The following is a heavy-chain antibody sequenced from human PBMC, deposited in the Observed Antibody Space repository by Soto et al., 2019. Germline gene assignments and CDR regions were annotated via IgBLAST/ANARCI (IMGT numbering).Heavy chain of an antibody. D-gene: IGHD3-3*01. CDR1: GFTFSGSA. J-gene: IGHJ6*02. V-gene: IGHV3-73*01. CDR3: TRHTESGYDFWSGYRRATDYYYYGMDV. Sequence: GGSLRLSCAASGFTFSGSAMHWVRQASGKGLEWVGRIRSKANSYATAYAASVKGRFTISRDDSKNKAYLQMNSLKTEDTAVYYCTRHTESGYDFWSGYRRATDYYYYGMDVWGQGTTVTVSS. CDR2: IRSKANSYAT.